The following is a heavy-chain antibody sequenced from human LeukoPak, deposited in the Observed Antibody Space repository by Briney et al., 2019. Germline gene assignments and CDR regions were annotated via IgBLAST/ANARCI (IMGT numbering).Heavy chain of an antibody. D-gene: IGHD2-2*02. V-gene: IGHV3-23*01. CDR3: AASSIRGSKDDY. J-gene: IGHJ4*02. CDR1: GFTFSSYA. Sequence: PGGSLRLSCAASGFTFSSYAMSWVRQAPGEGLEWVSAISGSGGSTYYADSVKGRFTISRDNSKNTLYLQMNSLRAEDTAVYYCAASSIRGSKDDYWGQGTLVTVSS. CDR2: ISGSGGST.